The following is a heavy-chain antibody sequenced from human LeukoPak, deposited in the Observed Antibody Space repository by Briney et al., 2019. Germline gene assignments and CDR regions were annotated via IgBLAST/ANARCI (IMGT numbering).Heavy chain of an antibody. CDR1: GFTFSSYA. CDR3: ARERVAAFDI. CDR2: ISYDGSNK. Sequence: GGSLRLSCAASGFTFSSYAMHWVRQAPGKGLEWVAVISYDGSNKYYADSVKGRFTISRDNSKNTLYLQMNSLRAEDTAVFYCARERVAAFDIWGQGTMVTVSS. J-gene: IGHJ3*02. V-gene: IGHV3-30-3*01.